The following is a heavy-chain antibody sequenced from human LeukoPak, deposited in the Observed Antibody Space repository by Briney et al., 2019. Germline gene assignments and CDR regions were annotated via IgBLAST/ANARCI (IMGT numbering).Heavy chain of an antibody. Sequence: PGGSLRLSCAASGFTFSSYAMGWVRQAPGKGLEWVSAISGSGGSTYYTDSVKGRFTISRDNSKNTLYLQMNSLRAEDTAVYYCASYGGKARGYFDYWGQGTLVTVSS. D-gene: IGHD4-23*01. CDR1: GFTFSSYA. V-gene: IGHV3-23*01. CDR2: ISGSGGST. J-gene: IGHJ4*02. CDR3: ASYGGKARGYFDY.